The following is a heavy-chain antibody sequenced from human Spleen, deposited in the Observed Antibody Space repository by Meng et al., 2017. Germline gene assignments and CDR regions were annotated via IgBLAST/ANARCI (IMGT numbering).Heavy chain of an antibody. J-gene: IGHJ4*02. CDR2: INPDGIST. Sequence: QMPLVQSGSELKKTGASVKVSCKASGYTFTTYFLHWVRQAPGQGLEWVGTINPDGISTNYALNLQGRVSMTRDTSTSTVYMELSSLRSEDTAVYYCAREKSPGHFDYWGQGTLVTVSS. CDR1: GYTFTTYF. CDR3: AREKSPGHFDY. V-gene: IGHV1-46*01.